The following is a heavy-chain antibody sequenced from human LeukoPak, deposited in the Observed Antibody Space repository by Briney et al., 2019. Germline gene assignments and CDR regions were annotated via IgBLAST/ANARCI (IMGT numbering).Heavy chain of an antibody. CDR1: GGSISSYY. J-gene: IGHJ4*02. D-gene: IGHD6-13*01. Sequence: SETLSLTCTVSGGSISSYYWSWVRQPAGKGREWVGRIYTSWTTNYNPSLNTRVTMSVDTSKNQFSLKLNSVTAADTAVYYCARRSGSSWYHDYWGQGTLVTVSS. CDR2: IYTSWTT. CDR3: ARRSGSSWYHDY. V-gene: IGHV4-4*07.